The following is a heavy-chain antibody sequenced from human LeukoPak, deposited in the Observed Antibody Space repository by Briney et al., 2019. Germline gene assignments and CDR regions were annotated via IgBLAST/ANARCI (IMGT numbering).Heavy chain of an antibody. V-gene: IGHV4-34*01. J-gene: IGHJ5*02. CDR2: INHSGST. D-gene: IGHD3-3*01. CDR3: ARRCYYDFWSGYPNWFDP. CDR1: GGSFSGYY. Sequence: SETLSLTCAVYGGSFSGYYWSWIRQPPGKGLEWIGEINHSGSTNYNPSLKSRVTISVDTSKNQFSLKLSSVTAADTAVYYCARRCYYDFWSGYPNWFDPWGQGTLVTVSS.